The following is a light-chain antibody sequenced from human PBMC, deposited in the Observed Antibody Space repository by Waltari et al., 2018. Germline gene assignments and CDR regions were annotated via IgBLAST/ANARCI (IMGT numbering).Light chain of an antibody. CDR3: SSYTSSSTLDVV. V-gene: IGLV2-14*01. J-gene: IGLJ2*01. CDR2: DVS. Sequence: QSALTQPASVSGSPGPSITISCPGTSSDVGGSNYVSWYQQHPGKAPKLMIYDVSNRPSGVSYRFSGSKSGNTASLTISGLQAEDEADYYCSSYTSSSTLDVVFGGGTKVTVL. CDR1: SSDVGGSNY.